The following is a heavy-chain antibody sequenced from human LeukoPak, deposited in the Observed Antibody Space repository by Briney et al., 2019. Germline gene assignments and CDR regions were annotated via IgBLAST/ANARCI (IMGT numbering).Heavy chain of an antibody. Sequence: GASVKVSCKASGGTFSSYAISWVRQAPGQGLEWTGGIIPIFGTANYAQKFQGRVTITADESTSTAYMELSSLRSEDTAVYYCANPRSQLLSEWFDPWGQGTLVTVSS. CDR2: IIPIFGTA. V-gene: IGHV1-69*13. CDR3: ANPRSQLLSEWFDP. J-gene: IGHJ5*02. D-gene: IGHD2-2*01. CDR1: GGTFSSYA.